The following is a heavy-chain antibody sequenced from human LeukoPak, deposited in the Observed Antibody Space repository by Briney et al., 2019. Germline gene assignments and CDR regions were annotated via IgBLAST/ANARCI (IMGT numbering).Heavy chain of an antibody. J-gene: IGHJ4*02. V-gene: IGHV1-2*02. D-gene: IGHD3-10*01. CDR2: INPNSGVT. CDR1: GYTFTGYY. CDR3: ARGLWFGDPKPPFDY. Sequence: ASVKVSRKPSGYTFTGYYMQWVGQAPGHPREWMGWINPNSGVTNYAQKFQGRVPLTRDTSISTAYMELSRLRSDDTAVYYCARGLWFGDPKPPFDYWGQGTLVSVSS.